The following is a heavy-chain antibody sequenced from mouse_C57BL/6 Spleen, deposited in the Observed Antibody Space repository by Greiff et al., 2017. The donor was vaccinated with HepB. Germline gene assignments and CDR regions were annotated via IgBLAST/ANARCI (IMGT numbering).Heavy chain of an antibody. CDR2: IDPSDSYT. J-gene: IGHJ3*01. Sequence: VQLPQPGAALVKPGASVKLSCKASGYTFTSSWMQWVQQRPGQGLEWIGEIDPSDSYTNYNQKFKGKATLTVDTSSSTAYMQLSSLTSEDSAVYYCARGEGWCAYWGQGTLVTVAA. CDR3: ARGEGWCAY. CDR1: GYTFTSSW. V-gene: IGHV1-50*01.